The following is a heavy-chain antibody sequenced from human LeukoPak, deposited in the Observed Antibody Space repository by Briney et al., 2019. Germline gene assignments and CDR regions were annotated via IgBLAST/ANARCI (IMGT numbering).Heavy chain of an antibody. CDR3: ARDAARCYGSGGYCLGWFDP. V-gene: IGHV3-48*03. Sequence: PGGSLRLSCAASGFTFSSYEMNWVRQAPGKGLEWVSYISSSGSTIYYADSVKGRFTISRDNAKNSLYLQMNSLRAEDTAVYYCARDAARCYGSGGYCLGWFDPWGQGTLVTVSS. J-gene: IGHJ5*02. D-gene: IGHD3-10*01. CDR1: GFTFSSYE. CDR2: ISSSGSTI.